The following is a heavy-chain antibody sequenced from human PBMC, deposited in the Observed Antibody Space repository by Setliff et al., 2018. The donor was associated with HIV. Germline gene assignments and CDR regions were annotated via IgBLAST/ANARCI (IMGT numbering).Heavy chain of an antibody. J-gene: IGHJ4*02. CDR3: ARTRGYTYGYIDS. CDR2: IYYSGST. V-gene: IGHV4-39*01. Sequence: SETLSLTCTVSGDSTSSSSSYWGRIRQPPGKGLEWIGSIYYSGSTYYNPSLKSRVTISVDTSRNQFSLKLNSVTAADTAVYYCARTRGYTYGYIDSWAQGTLVTVSS. D-gene: IGHD5-18*01. CDR1: GDSTSSSSSY.